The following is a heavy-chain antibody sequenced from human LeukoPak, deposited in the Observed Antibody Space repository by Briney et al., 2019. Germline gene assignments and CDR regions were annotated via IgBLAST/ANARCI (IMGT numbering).Heavy chain of an antibody. J-gene: IGHJ4*02. CDR3: ASGTTDIVVVPATLRNYYFDY. CDR1: GYTFTSYD. CDR2: MNPNSGNT. D-gene: IGHD2-2*01. V-gene: IGHV1-8*01. Sequence: ASVKVSCKASGYTFTSYDLYWVRQATGQGLEWMGWMNPNSGNTGYAQKFQGRVTMTRNTSISTAYMELSSLRSEDTAVYYCASGTTDIVVVPATLRNYYFDYWGQGTLVTVSS.